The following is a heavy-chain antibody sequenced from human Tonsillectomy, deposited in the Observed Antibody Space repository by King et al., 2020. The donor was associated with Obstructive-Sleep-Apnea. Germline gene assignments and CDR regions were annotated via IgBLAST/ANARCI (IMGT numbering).Heavy chain of an antibody. Sequence: VQLVESGGGLVQPGGSLRLSCAASGFTFNSYAMNWVRQSPGKGLEWVSGVSGSGDNTFYADSVKGRFTISRDNSKRTLYLQMNSLRADDTAVYYCAKDFCTNGVCTYDYWGQGTLVTVSS. V-gene: IGHV3-23*04. CDR3: AKDFCTNGVCTYDY. CDR1: GFTFNSYA. CDR2: VSGSGDNT. J-gene: IGHJ4*02. D-gene: IGHD2-8*01.